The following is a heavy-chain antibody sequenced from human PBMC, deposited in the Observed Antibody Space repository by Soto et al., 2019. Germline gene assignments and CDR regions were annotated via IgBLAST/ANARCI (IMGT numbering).Heavy chain of an antibody. CDR3: ARDRDYCSSTSCYSYYYYGMYV. D-gene: IGHD2-2*01. CDR2: TYYRSKWYN. Sequence: SQTLSLTCAISGDSVSSNSAAWNWIRQSPSRGLEWLGRTYYRSKWYNDYAVSVKSRITINPDTSKNQFSLQLNSVTPEDTAVYYCARDRDYCSSTSCYSYYYYGMYVWGQGTTVTVSS. CDR1: GDSVSSNSAA. V-gene: IGHV6-1*01. J-gene: IGHJ6*02.